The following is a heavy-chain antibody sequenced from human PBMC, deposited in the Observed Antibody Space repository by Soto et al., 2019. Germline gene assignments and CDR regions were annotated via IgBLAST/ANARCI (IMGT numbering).Heavy chain of an antibody. J-gene: IGHJ5*02. CDR2: IYYSGST. Sequence: SETLSLTCTVSGGSISSYYWSWIRQPPGKGLEWIGYIYYSGSTNYNPSLKSRVTISVDTSKNQFSLKLSSVTAADTAVYYCARGEVFASSWFDPWGQGTLVTVSS. D-gene: IGHD3-10*01. CDR1: GGSISSYY. CDR3: ARGEVFASSWFDP. V-gene: IGHV4-59*01.